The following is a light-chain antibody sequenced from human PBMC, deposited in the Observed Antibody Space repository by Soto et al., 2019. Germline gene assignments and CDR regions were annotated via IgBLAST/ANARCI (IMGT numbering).Light chain of an antibody. J-gene: IGKJ1*01. CDR2: DAS. Sequence: DIQMTQSPSTLSASVGDRVTITCRASQSISSWLAWYQQKPGKAPKLLIYDASSLESGVPSRFSGSGSGTEFTLTISSLQPDYFATYYCQQGTFGQGTKVEIK. CDR1: QSISSW. CDR3: QQGT. V-gene: IGKV1-5*01.